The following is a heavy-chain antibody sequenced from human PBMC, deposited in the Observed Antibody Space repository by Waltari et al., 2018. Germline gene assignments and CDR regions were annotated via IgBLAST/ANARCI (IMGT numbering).Heavy chain of an antibody. CDR2: IYSGGST. D-gene: IGHD6-13*01. CDR1: GFTVSRNY. CDR3: ARGLTAYSSSWLDY. V-gene: IGHV3-53*01. J-gene: IGHJ4*02. Sequence: EVQLVESGGGLIQPGGSLRLSCAASGFTVSRNYMSWVRQAPGKGLEWVSVIYSGGSTYYADSVKGRFTISRDNSKNTLYLQMNSLRAEDTAVYYCARGLTAYSSSWLDYWGQGTLVTVSS.